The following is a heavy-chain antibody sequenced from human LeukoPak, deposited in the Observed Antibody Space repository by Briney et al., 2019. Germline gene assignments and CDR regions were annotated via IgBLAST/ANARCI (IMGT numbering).Heavy chain of an antibody. CDR1: GFSFNIYA. CDR3: AKDRDCTSSCCYFDY. CDR2: ISGSGATT. Sequence: GGSLRLSCAASGFSFNIYAMSWVRQAAGKGLEWVSGISGSGATTYYADSVKGRFTVSRDNSKSTLYLQMSSLRAEDTAVYYCAKDRDCTSSCCYFDYWGQGTLVTVSS. V-gene: IGHV3-23*01. J-gene: IGHJ4*02. D-gene: IGHD2-2*01.